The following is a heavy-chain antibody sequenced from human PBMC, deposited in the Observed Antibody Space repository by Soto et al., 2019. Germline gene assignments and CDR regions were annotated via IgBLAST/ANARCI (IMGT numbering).Heavy chain of an antibody. CDR1: GYTFTSYD. J-gene: IGHJ6*02. Sequence: QVQLVQSGAEVKKPGASVKVSCKASGYTFTSYDINWVRQATGQGLEWMGWMNPNSGNTGYAQKFQGRVTMTRNTSISTAYMELSSLRSEDTAVYYCARRRAYYYDSSGYYFRDYYYYGMDVWGQGTTVTVSS. CDR3: ARRRAYYYDSSGYYFRDYYYYGMDV. CDR2: MNPNSGNT. D-gene: IGHD3-22*01. V-gene: IGHV1-8*01.